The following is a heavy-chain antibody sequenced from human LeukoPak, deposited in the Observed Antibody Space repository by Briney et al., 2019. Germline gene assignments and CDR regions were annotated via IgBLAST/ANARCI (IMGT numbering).Heavy chain of an antibody. D-gene: IGHD5-24*01. CDR3: ARDRDDYFDY. J-gene: IGHJ4*02. CDR2: VYRSGST. CDR1: GYSISSGYY. Sequence: SETLSLTCTVSGYSISSGYYWGWIRPPPGKGLEWIASVYRSGSTYYNPSLKSRVTISVDTSKNQFSLKLSSVTAADTAVYYCARDRDDYFDYWGQGTLVTVSS. V-gene: IGHV4-38-2*02.